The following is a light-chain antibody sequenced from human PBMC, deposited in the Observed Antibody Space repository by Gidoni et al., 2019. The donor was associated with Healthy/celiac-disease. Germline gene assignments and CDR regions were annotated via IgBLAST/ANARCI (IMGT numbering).Light chain of an antibody. V-gene: IGLV3-10*01. Sequence: YELTQPPSGSVYPGQTARITSTGHALPKKYAYRYQQKSGQAPVLVIYEDSKRPSGIPERFSGSSSGTMASLAISGAQVEDVADYYCYSTDSSGNHVVFGGGTKLTVL. CDR1: ALPKKY. CDR2: EDS. CDR3: YSTDSSGNHVV. J-gene: IGLJ2*01.